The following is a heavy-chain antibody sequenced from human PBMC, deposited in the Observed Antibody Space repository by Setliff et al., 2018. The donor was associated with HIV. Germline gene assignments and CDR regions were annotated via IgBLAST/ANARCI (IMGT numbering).Heavy chain of an antibody. CDR1: GFTFSNYN. V-gene: IGHV3-21*04. J-gene: IGHJ4*02. D-gene: IGHD3-10*02. Sequence: PGGSLRLSCAASGFTFSNYNMNWVRQAPGKGLEWVSSISYDSRFIYHADSMKGRFTISRDNAKKLVYLQMNSLTAEDTAVYYCARENYYVTEYWGQGTLVTVSS. CDR2: ISYDSRFI. CDR3: ARENYYVTEY.